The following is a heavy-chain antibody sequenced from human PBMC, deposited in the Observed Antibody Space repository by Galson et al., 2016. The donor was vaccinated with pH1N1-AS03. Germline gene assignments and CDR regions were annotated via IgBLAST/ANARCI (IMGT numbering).Heavy chain of an antibody. D-gene: IGHD3-10*01. J-gene: IGHJ3*01. V-gene: IGHV3-30*09. Sequence: SLRLSCAASGYTFSTFALHWVRQAPGKGLEALAFISHDGNNRYYTQSVRGRFAISRDNSKNTLYLQMNSLRPDDTAVYYCVRYRSYYHMGDAFDLWGQGTMVTVSS. CDR1: GYTFSTFA. CDR3: VRYRSYYHMGDAFDL. CDR2: ISHDGNNR.